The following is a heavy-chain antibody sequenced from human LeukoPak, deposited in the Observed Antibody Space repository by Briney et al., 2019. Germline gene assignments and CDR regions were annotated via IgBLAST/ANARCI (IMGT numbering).Heavy chain of an antibody. Sequence: SETLSLTCTVSGGSISSSSYYWGWIRQPPGKGLEWIGSIYYSGSTYYNPSLKSRVTISVDTSKNQLSLKLSSVTAADTAVYYCARSAPGTVDYWGQGTLVTVSS. CDR3: ARSAPGTVDY. D-gene: IGHD6-13*01. CDR1: GGSISSSSYY. CDR2: IYYSGST. V-gene: IGHV4-39*01. J-gene: IGHJ4*02.